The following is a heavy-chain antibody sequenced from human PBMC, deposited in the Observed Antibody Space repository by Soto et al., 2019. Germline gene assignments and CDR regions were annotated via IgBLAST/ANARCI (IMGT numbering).Heavy chain of an antibody. CDR2: VFRSGSV. CDR3: ARARNRYFDY. V-gene: IGHV4-61*01. J-gene: IGHJ4*02. CDR1: GGSMTTGSYF. Sequence: SETLSLTCNVSGGSMTTGSYFWSWIRQPPGKGLEWIGYVFRSGSVNYSPSFKSRVTISIDTSKNQFSLMLKSVTAADTAVYFCARARNRYFDYWGQGALVTVSS. D-gene: IGHD1-1*01.